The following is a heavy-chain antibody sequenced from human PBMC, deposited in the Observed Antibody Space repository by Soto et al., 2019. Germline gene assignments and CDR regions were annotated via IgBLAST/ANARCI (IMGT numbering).Heavy chain of an antibody. Sequence: QITLRESGPSLVKPTETLTLTCTFSGFSLTTTGVGVGWIRQPPGKALEWLAVVFWDDGERYSPSLKSRVTIAKHTSKNQVVLTMTNMDPVDTATYYCTQIYGSGSWGWYFHSWGQGTLVTVSS. J-gene: IGHJ4*02. CDR1: GFSLTTTGVG. V-gene: IGHV2-5*02. CDR2: VFWDDGE. D-gene: IGHD1-26*01. CDR3: TQIYGSGSWGWYFHS.